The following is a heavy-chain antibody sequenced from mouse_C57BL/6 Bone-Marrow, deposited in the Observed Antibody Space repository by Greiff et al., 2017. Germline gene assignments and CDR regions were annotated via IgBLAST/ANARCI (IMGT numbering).Heavy chain of an antibody. CDR2: IYPRSGNT. CDR1: GYTFTSYG. J-gene: IGHJ2*01. V-gene: IGHV1-81*01. Sequence: VQLQESGAELARPGASVKLSCKASGYTFTSYGISWVKQRTGQGLEWIGEIYPRSGNTYYNEKFKGKATLTADKSSSTAYMELRSLTSEDSAGYFCARLWFRNYFDYWGQGTTLTVSS. CDR3: ARLWFRNYFDY. D-gene: IGHD2-2*01.